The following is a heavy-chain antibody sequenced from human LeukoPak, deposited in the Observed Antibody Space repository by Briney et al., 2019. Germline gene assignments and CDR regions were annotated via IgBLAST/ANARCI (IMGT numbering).Heavy chain of an antibody. CDR3: ASLEYYYGSGNYY. CDR1: GFTFSSYS. CDR2: ISSSSSTI. D-gene: IGHD3-10*01. Sequence: GGSLRLSXAASGFTFSSYSMNWVRQAPGKGLEWVSYISSSSSTIYYADSVKGRFTISRDNAKNSLYLQMNSLRAEDTAVYYCASLEYYYGSGNYYWGQGTLVTVSS. V-gene: IGHV3-48*01. J-gene: IGHJ4*02.